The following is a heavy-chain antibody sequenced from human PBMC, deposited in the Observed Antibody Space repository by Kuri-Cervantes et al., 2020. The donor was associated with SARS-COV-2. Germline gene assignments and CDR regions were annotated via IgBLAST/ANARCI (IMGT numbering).Heavy chain of an antibody. Sequence: ASVKVSCKASGYTFTSYGISWVRQAPGQGLEWMGWISAYNGNTNYAQKLQGRVTMTTDTSTSTAYMELRSLGSDDTAVYYCARDPSLGVGYCSSTSCYYDYLDYWGQGTLVTVSS. D-gene: IGHD2-2*01. J-gene: IGHJ4*02. CDR3: ARDPSLGVGYCSSTSCYYDYLDY. CDR2: ISAYNGNT. CDR1: GYTFTSYG. V-gene: IGHV1-18*01.